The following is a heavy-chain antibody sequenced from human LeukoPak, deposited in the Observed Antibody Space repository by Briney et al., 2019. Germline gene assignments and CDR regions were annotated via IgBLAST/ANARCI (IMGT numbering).Heavy chain of an antibody. J-gene: IGHJ6*03. CDR3: ASGQSEELGYCSGGSCILGVYYMDV. CDR1: GVSISSGGYY. D-gene: IGHD2-15*01. Sequence: SETLSLTCTVSGVSISSGGYYWSWIRQHPGKGLEWIVYIYYSGSTYYDPSLKSRITISVDTSKNQFSPKLSSVTAAAPAVYYCASGQSEELGYCSGGSCILGVYYMDVWGKGTTVTVSS. V-gene: IGHV4-31*03. CDR2: IYYSGST.